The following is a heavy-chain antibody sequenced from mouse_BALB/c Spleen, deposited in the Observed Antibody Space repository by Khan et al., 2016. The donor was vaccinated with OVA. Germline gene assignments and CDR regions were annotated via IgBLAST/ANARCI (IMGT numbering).Heavy chain of an antibody. CDR3: ARRGLRWDFDY. D-gene: IGHD1-1*01. V-gene: IGHV1-7*01. CDR1: GYTFINYW. CDR2: INPSTGYT. Sequence: QVQLQQPGAELAKPGASVKMSCKASGYTFINYWILWVKQRPGQGLEWIGYINPSTGYTEYNQNFKEKATLTAEKSSSTAYMQLSSLTSEDTAVYYCARRGLRWDFDYWGQGTTLTVSS. J-gene: IGHJ2*01.